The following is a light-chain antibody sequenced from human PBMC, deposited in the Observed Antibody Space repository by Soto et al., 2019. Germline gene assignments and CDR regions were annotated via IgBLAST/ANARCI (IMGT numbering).Light chain of an antibody. CDR1: QSISTE. Sequence: EIVMTQSPATLSVSPGERATLSCRASQSISTELAWYQQKPGQPPRLLIYSASTRATGVPARFTGSGSGSEFTLTISGLQSEDFAVYYCQQGHTGPLTFGQGNRLEI. V-gene: IGKV3-15*01. CDR2: SAS. J-gene: IGKJ2*01. CDR3: QQGHTGPLT.